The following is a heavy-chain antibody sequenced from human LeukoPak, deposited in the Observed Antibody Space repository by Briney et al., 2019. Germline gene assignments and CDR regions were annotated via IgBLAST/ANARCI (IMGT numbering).Heavy chain of an antibody. CDR1: GFTFDDYA. CDR3: ARTYYYYGMDV. J-gene: IGHJ6*02. Sequence: GRSLSLSCAASGFTFDDYAMHWVRQAPGKGLEWVSGISWNSGSIGYADSVKGRFTISRDNAKNSLYLQMNSLRAEDTALYYCARTYYYYGMDVWAKGPRSPSP. V-gene: IGHV3-9*01. CDR2: ISWNSGSI.